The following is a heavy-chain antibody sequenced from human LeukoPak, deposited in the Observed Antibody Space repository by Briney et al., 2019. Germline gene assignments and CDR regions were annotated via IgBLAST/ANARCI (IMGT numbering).Heavy chain of an antibody. CDR1: GGSISSGSYS. D-gene: IGHD6-13*01. V-gene: IGHV3-48*04. J-gene: IGHJ4*02. Sequence: LSLTCAVSGGSISSGSYSWSWVRHVPGKGLEWVSYISSSSSTIYYADSVKSRFTISRDNAKNSLYLQMNSLRAEDTAVYYCAISTAAGNKEDYWGQGTLVTVSS. CDR2: ISSSSSTI. CDR3: AISTAAGNKEDY.